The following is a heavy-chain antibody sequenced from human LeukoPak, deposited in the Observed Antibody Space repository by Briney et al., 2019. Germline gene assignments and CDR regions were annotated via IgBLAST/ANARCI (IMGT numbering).Heavy chain of an antibody. J-gene: IGHJ6*03. D-gene: IGHD6-13*01. CDR2: IHYSGST. CDR1: GGSISSYY. V-gene: IGHV4-59*01. CDR3: ARASSSWYFGYYYMDV. Sequence: NPSETLSLTCTVSGGSISSYYWSWIRQPPGKGLEWIGYIHYSGSTNYNPSLKSRVTISVDTSKNQFSLKLSSVTAADTAVYYCARASSSWYFGYYYMDVWGKGTTVTVSS.